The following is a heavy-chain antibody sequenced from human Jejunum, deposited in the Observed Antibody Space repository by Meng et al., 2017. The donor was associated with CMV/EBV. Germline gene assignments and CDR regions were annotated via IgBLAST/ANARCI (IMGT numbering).Heavy chain of an antibody. V-gene: IGHV3-23*01. D-gene: IGHD6-13*01. CDR1: GFTFSSYA. CDR2: ISSTGNSA. J-gene: IGHJ4*01. CDR3: ARIRSSPGAGD. Sequence: CATSGFTFSSYAMSWVRQAPGKGLEWVSLISSTGNSATYADSVRGRFTISRDNSKNTLYLQMNSLRAEDTAVYYCARIRSSPGAGDWGHGTQVTVSS.